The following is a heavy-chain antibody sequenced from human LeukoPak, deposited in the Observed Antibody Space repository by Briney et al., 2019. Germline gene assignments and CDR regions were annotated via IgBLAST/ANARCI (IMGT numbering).Heavy chain of an antibody. Sequence: GGSLRLSCAASGFTVSSNYMSWVRQAPGKWLEWVSVIYSGGSTYYADSVKGRFTISRDNSKITLYLQMNSLRAEDTAVYYCARDSLGMGWFDPWGQGTLVTVSS. J-gene: IGHJ5*02. CDR1: GFTVSSNY. CDR3: ARDSLGMGWFDP. V-gene: IGHV3-53*01. CDR2: IYSGGST. D-gene: IGHD7-27*01.